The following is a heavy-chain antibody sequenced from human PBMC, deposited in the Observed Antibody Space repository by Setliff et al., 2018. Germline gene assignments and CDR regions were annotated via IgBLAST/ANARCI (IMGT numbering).Heavy chain of an antibody. D-gene: IGHD3-22*01. CDR1: GGSISSSSYY. V-gene: IGHV4-39*01. J-gene: IGHJ5*02. CDR3: ARLGSARYDSSGYYPDNWFDP. Sequence: KSSETLSLTCTVSGGSISSSSYYWGWIRQPPGKGLEWIGSIYYSGSTYYNPSLKSRVTISVDTSKNQFSLKLSSVTAADTAVHYCARLGSARYDSSGYYPDNWFDPWGQGTLVTVSS. CDR2: IYYSGST.